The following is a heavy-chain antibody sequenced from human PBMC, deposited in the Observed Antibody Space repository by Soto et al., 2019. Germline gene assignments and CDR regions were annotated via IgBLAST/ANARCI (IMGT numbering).Heavy chain of an antibody. D-gene: IGHD6-19*01. CDR1: GFTFSTYD. CDR2: IGAADDP. V-gene: IGHV3-13*05. J-gene: IGHJ3*02. CDR3: VKQWLPRSAFDI. Sequence: PGGSLRLSCEASGFTFSTYDMHWFRQATGKGLECVSAIGAADDPYYSGSVKGRFTISRENAKSSLSLQMNSLRAEDTAVYYCVKQWLPRSAFDIWGQGTMVTVSS.